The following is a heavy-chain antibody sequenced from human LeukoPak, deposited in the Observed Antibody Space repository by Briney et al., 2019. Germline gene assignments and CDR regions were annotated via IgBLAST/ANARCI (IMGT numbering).Heavy chain of an antibody. CDR3: ARGAFDL. Sequence: SETLSLTCTVSGGSISSSNSYWGWIRRPPGQGLEWIATVFYSGSPYYNPSLKSRITISMDTSKNQFSLNLTSVSAADTAIYYCARGAFDLWGRGTLVTVS. CDR1: GGSISSSNSY. V-gene: IGHV4-39*02. J-gene: IGHJ2*01. CDR2: VFYSGSP.